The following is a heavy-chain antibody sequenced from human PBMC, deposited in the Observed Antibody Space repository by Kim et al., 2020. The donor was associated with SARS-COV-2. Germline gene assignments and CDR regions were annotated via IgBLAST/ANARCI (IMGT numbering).Heavy chain of an antibody. CDR3: ATVPRYSDGSMTGDV. Sequence: GGSLRLSCAASGFIFRDFAMSWVRQAPGRGLEWVAAITGGGGTTYYPDSVEGRFTMSRDNSRNTVYLQMNSLRAEDTAVYYCATVPRYSDGSMTGDVWG. J-gene: IGHJ6*02. CDR1: GFIFRDFA. CDR2: ITGGGGTT. D-gene: IGHD6-19*01. V-gene: IGHV3-23*01.